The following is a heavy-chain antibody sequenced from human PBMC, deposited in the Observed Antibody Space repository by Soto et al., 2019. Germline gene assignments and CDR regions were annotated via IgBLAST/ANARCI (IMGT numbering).Heavy chain of an antibody. CDR3: ARSDMGATPTFDF. D-gene: IGHD1-26*01. Sequence: EVQLVESGGGLVKPGGSLRLSCAASGFTFSYHSMNWVRQAPGKGLEWVSSISSSGSYIYYADSMKGRFTISRDNARNSLSLQMNRLRPEDTAVYYCARSDMGATPTFDFWSQGTLVTFS. CDR2: ISSSGSYI. J-gene: IGHJ4*02. CDR1: GFTFSYHS. V-gene: IGHV3-21*01.